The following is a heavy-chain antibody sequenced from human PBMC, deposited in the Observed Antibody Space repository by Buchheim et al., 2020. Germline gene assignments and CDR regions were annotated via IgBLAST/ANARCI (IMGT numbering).Heavy chain of an antibody. V-gene: IGHV3-48*02. D-gene: IGHD6-13*01. CDR1: GFTFSIYS. CDR3: ARDDYNSSWNWFDP. J-gene: IGHJ5*02. CDR2: ISNSSSPI. Sequence: EVQLVQSGGGLVQPGGSLRLSCAASGFTFSIYSMNWVRQAPGKGLEWVSYISNSSSPIYYADSVKGRFTISRDNAQKSLYLQMNSLRDEDTAVYYCARDDYNSSWNWFDPWGRGTL.